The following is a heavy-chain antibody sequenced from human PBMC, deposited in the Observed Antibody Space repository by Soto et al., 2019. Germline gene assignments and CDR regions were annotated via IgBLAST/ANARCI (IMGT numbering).Heavy chain of an antibody. CDR2: INPSGGST. J-gene: IGHJ4*02. V-gene: IGHV1-46*01. CDR1: GYTFTSYY. D-gene: IGHD1-1*01. CDR3: AKDQGGRDIWNDSDY. Sequence: ASVKVSCKASGYTFTSYYMHWVRQAPGQGLEWMGIINPSGGSTSYAQKFQGRVTMTRDTSTSTVYMELSSLRVEDTAVYYCAKDQGGRDIWNDSDYWGQGTLVTVSS.